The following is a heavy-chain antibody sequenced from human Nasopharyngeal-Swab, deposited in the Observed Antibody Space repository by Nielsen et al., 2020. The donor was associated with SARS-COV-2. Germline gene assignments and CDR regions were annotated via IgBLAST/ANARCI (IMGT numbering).Heavy chain of an antibody. Sequence: GESLKISCAASGFTFSTFGMHWVRQAPGKGLEWVAVIWYDGSNKYYADSVKGRFTISRDNSKNTLYLQMNSLRAEDTAIYYRARDEAGTANSGFDYWGQGTLVTVSS. J-gene: IGHJ4*02. CDR2: IWYDGSNK. V-gene: IGHV3-33*01. D-gene: IGHD1-1*01. CDR1: GFTFSTFG. CDR3: ARDEAGTANSGFDY.